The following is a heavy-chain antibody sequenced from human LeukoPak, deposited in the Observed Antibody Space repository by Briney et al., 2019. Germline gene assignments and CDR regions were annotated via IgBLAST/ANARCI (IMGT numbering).Heavy chain of an antibody. D-gene: IGHD4-17*01. CDR2: INHSGST. CDR3: AKGVTTFDS. V-gene: IGHV4-34*01. J-gene: IGHJ4*02. CDR1: GGSFSGYY. Sequence: SETLSLTCAVYGGSFSGYYWNWIRQPPGKGLEWIGEINHSGSTNYNPSLKSRVTVSVDTSKNQFSLKLTSVTAADTAVYFCAKGVTTFDSWGQGTLVTVSS.